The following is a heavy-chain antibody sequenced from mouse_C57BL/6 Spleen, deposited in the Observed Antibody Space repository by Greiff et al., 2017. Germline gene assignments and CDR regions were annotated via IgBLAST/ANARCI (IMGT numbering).Heavy chain of an antibody. V-gene: IGHV5-6*01. Sequence: VQLKESGGDLVKPGGSLKLSCAASGFTFSSYGMSWVRQTPDKRLEWVATISSGGSYTYYPDSVKGRFTISRDNAKNTLYLQMSSLKSEDTAMYYCARQSLHYFDYWGQGTTLTVSS. CDR2: ISSGGSYT. CDR1: GFTFSSYG. CDR3: ARQSLHYFDY. J-gene: IGHJ2*01.